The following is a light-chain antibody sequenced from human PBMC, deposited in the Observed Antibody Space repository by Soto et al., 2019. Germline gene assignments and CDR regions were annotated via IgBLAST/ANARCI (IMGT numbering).Light chain of an antibody. CDR1: SSDVGTYNF. CDR3: CSYVGSYTSCV. Sequence: QSALTQPRSVSGSPGQSVTISCTGTSSDVGTYNFVSWYQQHPGKAPKFMIYDVTKRPSGVPDRFSGSKSGNTASLTISGLQAEDEADYYCCSYVGSYTSCVFGTGTKLTVL. CDR2: DVT. J-gene: IGLJ1*01. V-gene: IGLV2-11*01.